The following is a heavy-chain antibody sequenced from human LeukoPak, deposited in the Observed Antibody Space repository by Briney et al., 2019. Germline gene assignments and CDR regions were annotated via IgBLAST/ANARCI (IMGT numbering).Heavy chain of an antibody. CDR1: GGSISSYY. CDR2: IYYRGST. V-gene: IGHV4-59*08. J-gene: IGHJ3*02. Sequence: SETLSLTCTVSGGSISSYYWSWIRQPPGKGLEWIGFIYYRGSTNYDPSLKSRVTISLDTSKNQFSLKLSSVTAADTAVYYCARHGNSGTAAFDIRGQGTMVTVSS. D-gene: IGHD1-26*01. CDR3: ARHGNSGTAAFDI.